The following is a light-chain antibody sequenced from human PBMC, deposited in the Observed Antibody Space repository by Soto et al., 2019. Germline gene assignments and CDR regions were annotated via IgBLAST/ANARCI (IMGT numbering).Light chain of an antibody. CDR1: QSVDIN. V-gene: IGKV3-15*01. CDR3: QQYNNWPPTWT. Sequence: EIVLTQSPATLSVSPGERVTLSCRASQSVDINLAWYQQKPGQAPRLLIYGASTRATGIPARFSGSGSGTEFTLTISSLQSEDFAVYYCQQYNNWPPTWTFGQGTKVDIK. CDR2: GAS. J-gene: IGKJ1*01.